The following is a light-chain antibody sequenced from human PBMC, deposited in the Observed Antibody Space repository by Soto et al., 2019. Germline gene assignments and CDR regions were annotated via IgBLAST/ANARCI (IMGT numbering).Light chain of an antibody. CDR3: CSYTSSTTPL. CDR1: SSDIGDYDY. CDR2: EVS. V-gene: IGLV2-14*01. Sequence: QSALTQPASVSGSPGQSITISCTGTSSDIGDYDYVSWYQQHPGKAPKLLISEVSNRPSGVSNRFSGSKSGNTASLTISGLQAEDEADYYCCSYTSSTTPLFGGGTKLTVL. J-gene: IGLJ2*01.